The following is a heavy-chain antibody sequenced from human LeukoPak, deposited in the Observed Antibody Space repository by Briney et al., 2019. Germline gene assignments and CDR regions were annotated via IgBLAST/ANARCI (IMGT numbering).Heavy chain of an antibody. Sequence: ASVKVSCKASGYTFTSYYMHWVRQAPGQGLESMGIINPSGGSTSYAQKFQGRVTMTRDTSTSTVYMELSSLRSEDTAVYYCARDLTYYDFWSGYYSNYNRHPLWATSDYWGQGTLVTVSS. J-gene: IGHJ4*02. CDR1: GYTFTSYY. D-gene: IGHD3-3*01. CDR2: INPSGGST. CDR3: ARDLTYYDFWSGYYSNYNRHPLWATSDY. V-gene: IGHV1-46*03.